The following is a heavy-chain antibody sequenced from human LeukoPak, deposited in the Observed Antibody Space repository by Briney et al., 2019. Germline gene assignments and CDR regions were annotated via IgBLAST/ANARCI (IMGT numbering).Heavy chain of an antibody. J-gene: IGHJ4*02. CDR1: GYTFTTYY. D-gene: IGHD5-18*01. CDR3: ARDPGSYGPSYYFDY. V-gene: IGHV1-46*01. Sequence: ASVTVSCKASGYTFTTYYMHWVRQAPGRGLEWMGIINASGGSTSYAQKFQGRVTMTRDTSTSTVYMELSSLRSEDTAVYSCARDPGSYGPSYYFDYWGLGTLVTVSS. CDR2: INASGGST.